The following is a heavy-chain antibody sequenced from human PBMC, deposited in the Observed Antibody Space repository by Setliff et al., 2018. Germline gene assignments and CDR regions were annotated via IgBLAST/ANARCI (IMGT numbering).Heavy chain of an antibody. V-gene: IGHV4-34*01. CDR3: ARVDFTMIQGSCSGPSCTYDPFDI. J-gene: IGHJ3*02. CDR1: GGSFSNYY. Sequence: SETLSLTCTVYGGSFSNYYWSWIRQPPGKGLEWIGEINHSGSTNYNPSLTSRVTISVDTSKNQFSLKLTSVTAADTAVYYCARVDFTMIQGSCSGPSCTYDPFDIWGQGTPVTVSS. D-gene: IGHD2-2*01. CDR2: INHSGST.